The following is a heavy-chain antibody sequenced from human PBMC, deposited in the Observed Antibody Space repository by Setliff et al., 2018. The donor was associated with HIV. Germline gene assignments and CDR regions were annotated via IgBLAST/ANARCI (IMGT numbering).Heavy chain of an antibody. Sequence: PSETLSLTCTVSGGSISSYYWSWIRQPPGKGLEWIGSIYYSGSTYYNPSLNSRVTISVDASKNQFSLKLSSVTAADTAVYYCASLPPLYDSSGYYFDYWGQGTLVTVSS. CDR1: GGSISSYY. V-gene: IGHV4-59*05. CDR2: IYYSGST. D-gene: IGHD3-22*01. CDR3: ASLPPLYDSSGYYFDY. J-gene: IGHJ4*02.